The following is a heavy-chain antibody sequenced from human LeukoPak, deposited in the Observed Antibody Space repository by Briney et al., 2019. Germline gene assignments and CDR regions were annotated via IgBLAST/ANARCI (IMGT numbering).Heavy chain of an antibody. CDR2: ISGSGGST. V-gene: IGHV3-23*01. CDR3: STYRHGPNSGYFDL. J-gene: IGHJ2*01. CDR1: GFTFSSYA. D-gene: IGHD4-23*01. Sequence: GGSLRLSCAASGFTFSSYAMSWVRQAPGKGLEWVSAISGSGGSTYYADSVNSRFTTSRHNSTNTLYLQMHSPRAADTAAYYCSTYRHGPNSGYFDLRGRGTLVT.